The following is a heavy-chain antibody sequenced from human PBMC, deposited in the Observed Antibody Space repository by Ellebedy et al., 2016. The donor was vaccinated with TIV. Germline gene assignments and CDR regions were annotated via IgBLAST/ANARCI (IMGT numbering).Heavy chain of an antibody. J-gene: IGHJ5*02. D-gene: IGHD3-22*01. CDR3: ARDYYDNSGYYDNWFDP. Sequence: PGGSLRLSCAASGFTFSDYYMTWIRQAPGTGLEWVSYIGRSGRPTFYADSVKGRFTISRDNAKNSLYLQMNSLRDEDTAVYYCARDYYDNSGYYDNWFDPWGQGTLVTVSS. V-gene: IGHV3-11*04. CDR1: GFTFSDYY. CDR2: IGRSGRPT.